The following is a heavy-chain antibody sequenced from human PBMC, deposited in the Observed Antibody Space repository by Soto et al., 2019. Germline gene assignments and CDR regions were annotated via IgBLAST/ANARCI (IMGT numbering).Heavy chain of an antibody. CDR2: IYDSGNT. J-gene: IGHJ5*02. CDR1: GGPISSSGFY. CDR3: ARHVAAGRFFGYAL. Sequence: SETLSLTCTVSGGPISSSGFYWGWIRQSPGKGLEWIGTIYDSGNTFYNPSLNSGSTRVTISVDTSKNQFSLKLSSVTAADTAVYYCARHVAAGRFFGYALSGQRALVPVSS. V-gene: IGHV4-39*01. D-gene: IGHD2-21*01.